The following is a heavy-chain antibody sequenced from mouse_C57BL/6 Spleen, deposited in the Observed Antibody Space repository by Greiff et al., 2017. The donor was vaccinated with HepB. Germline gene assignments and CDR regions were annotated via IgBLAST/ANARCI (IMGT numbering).Heavy chain of an antibody. J-gene: IGHJ1*03. CDR1: GYTFTSYW. V-gene: IGHV1-59*01. D-gene: IGHD1-1*01. CDR3: ARSDYGRTYWYFDV. CDR2: IDPSDSYT. Sequence: VQLQQPGAELVRPGTSVKLSCKASGYTFTSYWMHWVKQRPGQGLEWIGVIDPSDSYTNYNQKFKGKATLTVDTSSSTAYMQLSSLTSEDSAVYYCARSDYGRTYWYFDVWGTGTTVTVSS.